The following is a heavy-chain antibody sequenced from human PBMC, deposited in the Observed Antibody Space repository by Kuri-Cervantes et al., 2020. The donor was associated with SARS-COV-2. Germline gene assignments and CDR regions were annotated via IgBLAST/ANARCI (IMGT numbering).Heavy chain of an antibody. CDR1: GFTFSGYW. Sequence: LSLTCAASGFTFSGYWIHWVRQAPGKGLVWVSRINPDGSYSNNADSVKGRFTLSRDNAKNMLFLQMNSLRAEDTAVYYCVRDGDHWNFDYWGQGTLVTVSS. J-gene: IGHJ4*02. CDR2: INPDGSYS. D-gene: IGHD1-1*01. V-gene: IGHV3-74*01. CDR3: VRDGDHWNFDY.